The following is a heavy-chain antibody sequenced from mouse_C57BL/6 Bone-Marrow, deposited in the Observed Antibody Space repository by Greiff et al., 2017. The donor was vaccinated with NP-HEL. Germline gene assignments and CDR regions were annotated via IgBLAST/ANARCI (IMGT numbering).Heavy chain of an antibody. CDR3: AYDGFDY. Sequence: EVKVVESGGGLVKPGGSLKLSCAASGFTFSSYAMSWVRQTPEKRLEWVATISDGGSYTYYPDNVKGRFTISRDNAKNNLYLQMSHLKSEDTAMYYCAYDGFDYWGQGTTLTVSS. D-gene: IGHD2-12*01. CDR2: ISDGGSYT. V-gene: IGHV5-4*03. CDR1: GFTFSSYA. J-gene: IGHJ2*01.